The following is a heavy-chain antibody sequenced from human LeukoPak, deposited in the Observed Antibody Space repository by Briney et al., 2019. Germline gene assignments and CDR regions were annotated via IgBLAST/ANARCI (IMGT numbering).Heavy chain of an antibody. CDR2: ISSSGSTI. CDR1: GFTFSDYY. V-gene: IGHV3-11*01. J-gene: IGHJ6*03. D-gene: IGHD2-2*01. Sequence: GGSLRLSCAASGFTFSDYYMSWIRQAPGKGLEWVSYISSSGSTIYYADSVKGRFTISRDNAKNSLYLQMNSLRAEDTAVYYCARGLYCSSTSCYGIYYYYMDVWGKGTTVTVSS. CDR3: ARGLYCSSTSCYGIYYYYMDV.